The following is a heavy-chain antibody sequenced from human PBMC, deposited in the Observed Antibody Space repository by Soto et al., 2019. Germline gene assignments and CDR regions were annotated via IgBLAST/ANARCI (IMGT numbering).Heavy chain of an antibody. CDR2: IYPGDSDT. J-gene: IGHJ4*02. CDR1: GYSFIGYW. Sequence: GESLKISCQGSGYSFIGYWVAWVRQVPGNGLEWMGIIYPGDSDTRYSPSFEGQVTISADRSISTAYLHWNSLRASDTAIYYCVRAGRARYGGYFDYWGQGTQVTVSS. V-gene: IGHV5-51*01. CDR3: VRAGRARYGGYFDY. D-gene: IGHD5-18*01.